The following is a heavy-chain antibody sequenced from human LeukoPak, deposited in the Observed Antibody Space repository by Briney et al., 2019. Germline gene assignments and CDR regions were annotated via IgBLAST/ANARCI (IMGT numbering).Heavy chain of an antibody. CDR3: ARGRIAARPVLFDH. Sequence: PSETLSLTCAVYGGSFSGYYWSWIRQPPGKGLEWIGEINHSGSTNYNPSLKSRVTISVDTSKNQFSLKLSSVTAADTAVYYCARGRIAARPVLFDHWGQGTLVTVSS. V-gene: IGHV4-34*01. CDR2: INHSGST. J-gene: IGHJ4*02. D-gene: IGHD6-6*01. CDR1: GGSFSGYY.